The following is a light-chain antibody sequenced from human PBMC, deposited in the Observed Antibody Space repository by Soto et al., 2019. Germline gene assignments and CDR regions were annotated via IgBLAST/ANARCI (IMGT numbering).Light chain of an antibody. CDR3: QQYYSTPGWT. Sequence: DIVMTQSPDSLAVSLGERATINCKSSQSVLYSSNNKNYLAWYQQKPGQPPKLLIYWASTRESGVPDRFSGSGSGTDFTRTISSLQAEDVAVYYCQQYYSTPGWTFGQGTKVEIK. V-gene: IGKV4-1*01. CDR2: WAS. CDR1: QSVLYSSNNKNY. J-gene: IGKJ1*01.